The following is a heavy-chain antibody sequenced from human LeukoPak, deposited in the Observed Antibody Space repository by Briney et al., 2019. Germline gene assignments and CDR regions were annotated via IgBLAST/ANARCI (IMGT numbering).Heavy chain of an antibody. D-gene: IGHD2-2*01. Sequence: GESLKISCKGPGYTFDSYWIGWVRQMPGKGLEWMGIIYPGDSDTRYSPSFQGQVTISADKSISTAYLQWSSLKASDTATYYCARLGCSSTSCHNYFDYWGQGTLVTVSS. CDR1: GYTFDSYW. V-gene: IGHV5-51*01. J-gene: IGHJ4*02. CDR2: IYPGDSDT. CDR3: ARLGCSSTSCHNYFDY.